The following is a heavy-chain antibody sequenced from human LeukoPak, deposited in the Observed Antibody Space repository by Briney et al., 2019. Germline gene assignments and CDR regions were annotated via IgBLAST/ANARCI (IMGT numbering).Heavy chain of an antibody. V-gene: IGHV4-30-2*01. D-gene: IGHD2-2*01. J-gene: IGHJ4*02. Sequence: SQTLSLTCAVSGGSISSGGYSWSWIRQPPGKGLEWIGYIYHSGSTYYNPSLKSRVTISVDRSKNQFSLKLSSVTAADTAVYYCARVRYCGSTSCSYYFDYWGQGTLVTVSS. CDR1: GGSISSGGYS. CDR2: IYHSGST. CDR3: ARVRYCGSTSCSYYFDY.